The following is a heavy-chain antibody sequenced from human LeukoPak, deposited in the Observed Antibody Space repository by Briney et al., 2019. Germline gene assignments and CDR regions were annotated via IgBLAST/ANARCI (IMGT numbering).Heavy chain of an antibody. Sequence: GGSLRLSCAASGFTFSSYAMSWVRQAPGKGLEWVSAISGSGGSTYYADSVKGRFTISRDNSKNTLYLQMNSLRAEDTAVYYCAKYRYGSGTSGSFSGMDVWGQGTTVTVSS. V-gene: IGHV3-23*01. D-gene: IGHD3-10*01. CDR1: GFTFSSYA. CDR3: AKYRYGSGTSGSFSGMDV. J-gene: IGHJ6*02. CDR2: ISGSGGST.